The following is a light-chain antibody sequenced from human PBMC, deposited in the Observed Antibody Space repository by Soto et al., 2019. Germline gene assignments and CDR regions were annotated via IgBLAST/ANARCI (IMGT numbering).Light chain of an antibody. Sequence: QSALTQPASVSGSPGQSITISCTGTSSDVGVYNYVSWYQQQSGKAPKLMIHEVSNRPSGVYNRLSGSKSGNTASLTISGLQAEDEADYYCSSYTSSRAYVFGLGTKVTVX. V-gene: IGLV2-14*01. CDR3: SSYTSSRAYV. CDR1: SSDVGVYNY. J-gene: IGLJ1*01. CDR2: EVS.